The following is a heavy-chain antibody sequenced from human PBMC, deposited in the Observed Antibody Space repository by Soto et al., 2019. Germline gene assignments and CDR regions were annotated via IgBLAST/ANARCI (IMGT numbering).Heavy chain of an antibody. Sequence: GESLKISCKASGYIFTNYWIGWVRQMPGKGLEWMGVIYPGDSDARYSPSFQGQVTISADKSISTAYLQWRSLKASDTAMYYCARHRSSDRFGAFDIWGQGTMVTVSS. V-gene: IGHV5-51*01. D-gene: IGHD3-10*01. CDR2: IYPGDSDA. CDR3: ARHRSSDRFGAFDI. J-gene: IGHJ3*02. CDR1: GYIFTNYW.